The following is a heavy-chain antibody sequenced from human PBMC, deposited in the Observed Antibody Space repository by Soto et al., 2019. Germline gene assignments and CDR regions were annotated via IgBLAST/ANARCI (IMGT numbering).Heavy chain of an antibody. J-gene: IGHJ5*02. CDR1: GYTFINFD. CDR2: MNPGSGKT. CDR3: ARMASAGTLNWFDP. D-gene: IGHD6-13*01. V-gene: IGHV1-8*02. Sequence: QVQLVQSGAEVKEPGASVRVSCKASGYTFINFDISWVRQAAGQGLEWLGWMNPGSGKTGYASKFQGRVAMTRDAASGTSHLELSSLTSDDTAVYYCARMASAGTLNWFDPWGQGTLVTVSS.